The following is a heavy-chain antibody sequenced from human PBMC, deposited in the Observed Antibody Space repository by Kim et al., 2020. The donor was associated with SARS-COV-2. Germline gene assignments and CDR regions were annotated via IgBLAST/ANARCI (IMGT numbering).Heavy chain of an antibody. Sequence: SETLSLTCTVSGGSISSSSYYWGWIRQPPGKGLEWIGSIYYSGSTYYNPSLKSRVTISVDTSKNQFSLKLSSVTAADTAVYYCARDSMGATIFDYWGQGTLVTVSS. V-gene: IGHV4-39*07. CDR1: GGSISSSSYY. CDR2: IYYSGST. J-gene: IGHJ4*02. D-gene: IGHD1-26*01. CDR3: ARDSMGATIFDY.